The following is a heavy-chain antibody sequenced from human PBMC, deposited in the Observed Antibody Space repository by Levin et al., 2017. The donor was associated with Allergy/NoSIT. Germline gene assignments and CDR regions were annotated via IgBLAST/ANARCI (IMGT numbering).Heavy chain of an antibody. CDR3: AKDIGSSWQYYFDY. CDR2: ISWNSGSI. V-gene: IGHV3-9*01. CDR1: GFTFDDYA. Sequence: SLKISCAASGFTFDDYAMHWVRQAPGKGLEWVSGISWNSGSIGYADSVKGRFTISRDNAKNSLYLQMNSLRAEDTALYYCAKDIGSSWQYYFDYWGQGTLVTVSS. D-gene: IGHD6-13*01. J-gene: IGHJ4*02.